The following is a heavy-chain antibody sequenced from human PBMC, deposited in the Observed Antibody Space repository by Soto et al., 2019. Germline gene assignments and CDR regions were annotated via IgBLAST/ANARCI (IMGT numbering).Heavy chain of an antibody. Sequence: PSETLSLTCTVSGGSISSYYWSWIRQPPGKGLEWIGYIYYSGSTNYNPSLKSRVTISVDTSKNQFSLKLSSVTAADTAVYYCASSYYGSGSYLQVAFAYWGQGTLVTVSS. CDR2: IYYSGST. CDR3: ASSYYGSGSYLQVAFAY. D-gene: IGHD3-10*01. V-gene: IGHV4-59*01. CDR1: GGSISSYY. J-gene: IGHJ4*02.